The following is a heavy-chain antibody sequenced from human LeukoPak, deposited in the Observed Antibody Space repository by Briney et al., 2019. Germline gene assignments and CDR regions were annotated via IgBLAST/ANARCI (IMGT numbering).Heavy chain of an antibody. V-gene: IGHV3-30*02. D-gene: IGHD3-22*01. J-gene: IGHJ4*02. CDR1: GFTFSSYG. CDR2: IRYDGSNK. Sequence: GGSLRLSCAASGFTFSSYGMHWVRQAPGKGLEWVAFIRYDGSNKYYADSVRGRFTISRDNSKNTLYLQMNSLRAEDTAVYYCAKDLGSYYDSSGYSNWGQGSLVTVSS. CDR3: AKDLGSYYDSSGYSN.